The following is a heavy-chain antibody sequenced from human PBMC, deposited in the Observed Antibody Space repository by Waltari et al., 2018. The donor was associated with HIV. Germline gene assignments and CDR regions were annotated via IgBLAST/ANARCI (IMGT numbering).Heavy chain of an antibody. CDR1: GGSISSSSYS. CDR3: AGGTRAVAGLY. D-gene: IGHD6-19*01. V-gene: IGHV4-39*01. Sequence: QLQLQESGPGLVKPSETLSLTCTVSGGSISSSSYSWGWIRQPPGKGLEWIGSIYYSGSTYYNPSLKSRVTISVDTSKNQFSLKLSSVTAADTAVYYCAGGTRAVAGLYWGQGTLVTVSS. J-gene: IGHJ4*02. CDR2: IYYSGST.